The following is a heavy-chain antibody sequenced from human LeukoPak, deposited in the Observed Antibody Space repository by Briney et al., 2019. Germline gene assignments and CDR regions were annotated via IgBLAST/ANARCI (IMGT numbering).Heavy chain of an antibody. CDR3: AKRGDRSSASCQYYHYYYMDV. J-gene: IGHJ6*03. CDR1: GFTFSSYA. CDR2: ISGSGGST. Sequence: GGSLRLSCAASGFTFSSYAMSWVRQAPGKGLEWVSGISGSGGSTYYADSVKGRFTISRDNSKNTLYLQMNSLRAEDTAVYYCAKRGDRSSASCQYYHYYYMDVWGKGTTVTVSS. D-gene: IGHD2-2*01. V-gene: IGHV3-23*01.